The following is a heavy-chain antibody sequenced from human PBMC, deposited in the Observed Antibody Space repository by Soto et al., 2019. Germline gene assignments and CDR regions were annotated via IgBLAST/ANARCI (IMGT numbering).Heavy chain of an antibody. CDR1: GGSFSGYY. J-gene: IGHJ4*02. D-gene: IGHD4-17*01. Sequence: QVQLQQWGAGLLKPSETLSLTCAVYGGSFSGYYWSWIRQPQGKGLEWIGEINHSGSTNYNPSLKSRVTISVDTSKNQFSLKLSSVTAADTAVYYCARVLAYGVVDYWGQGTLVTVSS. CDR2: INHSGST. V-gene: IGHV4-34*01. CDR3: ARVLAYGVVDY.